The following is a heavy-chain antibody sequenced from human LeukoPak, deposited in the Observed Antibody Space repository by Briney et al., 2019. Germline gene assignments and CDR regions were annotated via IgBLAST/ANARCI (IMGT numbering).Heavy chain of an antibody. CDR3: ARDPRITIFGVSQYFQH. Sequence: ASVKVSCKASGYTFTSYGISWVRQAPGQGLEWMGWISAYNGNTNYVQKLQGRVTMTTDTSTSTAYMELRSLRSDDTAVYYCARDPRITIFGVSQYFQHWGQGTLVTVSS. CDR2: ISAYNGNT. CDR1: GYTFTSYG. J-gene: IGHJ1*01. V-gene: IGHV1-18*01. D-gene: IGHD3-3*01.